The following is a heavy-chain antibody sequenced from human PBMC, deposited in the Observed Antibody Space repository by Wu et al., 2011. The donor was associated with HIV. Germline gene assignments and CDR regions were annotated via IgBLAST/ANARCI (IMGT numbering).Heavy chain of an antibody. D-gene: IGHD3-10*01. CDR2: IIPILGTA. J-gene: IGHJ4*02. CDR1: GGAFSRNA. V-gene: IGHV1-69*05. CDR3: AGGFSGINYFDH. Sequence: QVQLVQSGAEVKKPGSSVKVSCKASGGAFSRNALSWVRQAPGQGLEWTGGIIPILGTAIYAQKFQGRVTITTDESTGTAYMELRSLRSDDTAVYYCAGGFSGINYFDHWGQGTLVTVSS.